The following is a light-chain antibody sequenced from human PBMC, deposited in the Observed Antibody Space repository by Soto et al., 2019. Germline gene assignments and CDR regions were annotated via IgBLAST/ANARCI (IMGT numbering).Light chain of an antibody. J-gene: IGLJ3*02. CDR1: SSDVGGYNY. V-gene: IGLV2-8*01. CDR2: EVT. Sequence: QSVLTQPPSASGSPGQSVTISCTGTSSDVGGYNYVSWYQQHPDKAPKLMIYEVTKRPSGVPDRFSGSKSGNTASLTVSGLQAEDEADYYCSSYAGINNLMFGGGTKVTVL. CDR3: SSYAGINNLM.